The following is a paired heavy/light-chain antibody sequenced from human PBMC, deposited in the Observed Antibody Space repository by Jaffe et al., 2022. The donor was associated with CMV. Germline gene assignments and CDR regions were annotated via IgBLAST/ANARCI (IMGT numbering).Heavy chain of an antibody. CDR1: GYTFTSYY. D-gene: IGHD4-17*01. Sequence: QVQLVQSGAEVKKPGASVKVSCKASGYTFTSYYMHWVRQAPGQGLEWMGIINPSGGSTSYAQKFQGRVTMTRDTSTSTVYMELSSLRSEDTAVYYCARDPGRTTVTTFKTNNYGMDVWGQGTTVTVSS. CDR3: ARDPGRTTVTTFKTNNYGMDV. CDR2: INPSGGST. V-gene: IGHV1-46*01. J-gene: IGHJ6*02.
Light chain of an antibody. V-gene: IGLV5-37*01. CDR2: YYSDSDK. CDR3: MIWPSNASGV. CDR1: SDINVGSYN. Sequence: QPVLTQPPSSSASPGESARLTCTLPSDINVGSYNIYWYQQKPGSPPRYLLYYYSDSDKGQGSGVPSRFSGSKDASANTGILLISGLQSEDEADYYCMIWPSNASGVFGGGTKLTVL. J-gene: IGLJ3*02.